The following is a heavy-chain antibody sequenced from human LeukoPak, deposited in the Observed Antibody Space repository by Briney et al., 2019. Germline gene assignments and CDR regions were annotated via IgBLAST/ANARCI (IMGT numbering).Heavy chain of an antibody. J-gene: IGHJ5*02. CDR1: GGSISSSDSY. Sequence: SETLSLTCTVSGGSISSSDSYWGWIRQPPGKGLEWIGSMYYSGSTYYNPSLKSRVTISVDTSKNQFSLKLNSVTDADTAVYYCARHPPRDCSSSSCYKRWFDPWGQGTLVTVSS. D-gene: IGHD2-2*02. V-gene: IGHV4-39*01. CDR2: MYYSGST. CDR3: ARHPPRDCSSSSCYKRWFDP.